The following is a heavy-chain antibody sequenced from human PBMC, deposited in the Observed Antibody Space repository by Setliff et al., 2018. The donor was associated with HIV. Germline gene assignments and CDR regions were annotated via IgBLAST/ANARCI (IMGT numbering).Heavy chain of an antibody. V-gene: IGHV4-4*08. CDR2: IYASGST. J-gene: IGHJ4*02. D-gene: IGHD3-10*01. CDR1: GGSISSHC. Sequence: PSETLSLTCTVSGGSISSHCWSWIRQSPGKALEWIGYIYASGSTNYNPSLKSRVTISVDTSKNQFSLHLTSVTAADTAVYFCARARGPPLPVLDFWGPGTLVTVSS. CDR3: ARARGPPLPVLDF.